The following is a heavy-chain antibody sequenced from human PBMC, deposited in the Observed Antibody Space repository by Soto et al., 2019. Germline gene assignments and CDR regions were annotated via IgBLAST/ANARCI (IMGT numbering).Heavy chain of an antibody. D-gene: IGHD6-19*01. CDR2: IYYSGST. CDR1: GGSISSYY. V-gene: IGHV4-59*01. Sequence: SETLSLTCTVSGGSISSYYCSSIRQPPGKGLEWIGYIYYSGSTNYNPSLKSRVTISVDTSKNQFSLKLSSVTAADTAVYYCARVSSGWSLRALYYFDYWGQGTLVTVSS. J-gene: IGHJ4*02. CDR3: ARVSSGWSLRALYYFDY.